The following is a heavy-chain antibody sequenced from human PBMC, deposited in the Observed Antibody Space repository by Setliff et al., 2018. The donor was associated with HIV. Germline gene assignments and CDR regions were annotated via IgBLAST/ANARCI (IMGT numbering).Heavy chain of an antibody. Sequence: TLSLTCSVSGVSIATDGYYWSWIRHYPGKGLEWIGYMYHSGSTYYNASLASRLIMSLDPSKNQFSLKLNSMTAADTAMYYCAGGRYFRDIRDSRFDFWGQGMLVTVS. CDR1: GVSIATDGYY. J-gene: IGHJ4*02. V-gene: IGHV4-31*03. CDR2: MYHSGST. CDR3: AGGRYFRDIRDSRFDF. D-gene: IGHD3-9*01.